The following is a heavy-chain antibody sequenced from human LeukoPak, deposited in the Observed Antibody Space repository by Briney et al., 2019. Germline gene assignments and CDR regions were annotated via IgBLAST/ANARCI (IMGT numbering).Heavy chain of an antibody. Sequence: PGGSLRLSCAASGFAFSSYSMNWVRQAPGKGLEWDSSISSSGSYIYYADSVKGRFTISRDNAKNSLYLQMNSLRAEDTAVYYCARARGGWYSEYWGQGTLVTVSS. CDR2: ISSSGSYI. J-gene: IGHJ4*02. CDR3: ARARGGWYSEY. V-gene: IGHV3-21*01. CDR1: GFAFSSYS. D-gene: IGHD6-19*01.